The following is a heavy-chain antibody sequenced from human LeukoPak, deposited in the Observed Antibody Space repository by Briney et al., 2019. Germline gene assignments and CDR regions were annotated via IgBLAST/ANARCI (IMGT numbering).Heavy chain of an antibody. D-gene: IGHD3-22*01. J-gene: IGHJ4*02. Sequence: GRSLRLSCAASRFTFSSYAMHWVRQAPGKGLEWVAIISHDGDNKFHADSVKGRFTISRDNSKNTLYLQMNSLRAEDTAVYYCASTLPSDSSGYYYVGYFDYWGQGTLVTVSS. CDR3: ASTLPSDSSGYYYVGYFDY. CDR1: RFTFSSYA. V-gene: IGHV3-30*17. CDR2: ISHDGDNK.